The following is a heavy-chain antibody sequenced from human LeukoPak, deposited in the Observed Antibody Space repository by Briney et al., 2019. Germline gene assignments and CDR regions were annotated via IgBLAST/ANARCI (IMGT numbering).Heavy chain of an antibody. CDR2: IYFSGST. CDR1: GRSINGYY. V-gene: IGHV4-59*01. D-gene: IGHD6-19*01. CDR3: ASSKAVAGTPFDS. Sequence: KPSETLSLTCTVSGRSINGYYWSWIRQPPGMGPEWLGYIYFSGSTNYNPSLKSRVTISLDTSKNQLSLRLSSVTAADSAVYYCASSKAVAGTPFDSWGQGTLATVSS. J-gene: IGHJ4*02.